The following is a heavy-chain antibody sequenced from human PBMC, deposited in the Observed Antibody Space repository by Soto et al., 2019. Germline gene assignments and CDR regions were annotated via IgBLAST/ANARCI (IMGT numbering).Heavy chain of an antibody. CDR2: IYWAVDK. CDR1: GFSLTTTGVV. V-gene: IGHV2-5*02. J-gene: IGHJ4*02. Sequence: QITLNESGPTVVRPTETLTLTCRFSGFSLTTTGVVLGWIRRSPGKAPEWRARIYWAVDKRYSPSLKSSLTITKDTSKNQVVLTVSDLDPTDTATYYCAHRVLRTVFRLVTTTAIYFDFWGQGTPVAVSS. D-gene: IGHD3-3*01. CDR3: AHRVLRTVFRLVTTTAIYFDF.